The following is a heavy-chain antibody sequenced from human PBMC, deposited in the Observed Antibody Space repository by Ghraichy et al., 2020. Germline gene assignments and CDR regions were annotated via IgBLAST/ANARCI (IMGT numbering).Heavy chain of an antibody. CDR3: ARDALSSGSYYSDY. V-gene: IGHV3-7*03. J-gene: IGHJ4*02. CDR2: IKQDGSEK. D-gene: IGHD3-10*01. CDR1: GFTFSSYW. Sequence: GESLNISCAASGFTFSSYWMSWVRQAPGKGLEWVANIKQDGSEKYYVDSVKGQFPISRYNAKKSLYRQMNSLRAEDTAVYYCARDALSSGSYYSDYWGQGTLVTVSS.